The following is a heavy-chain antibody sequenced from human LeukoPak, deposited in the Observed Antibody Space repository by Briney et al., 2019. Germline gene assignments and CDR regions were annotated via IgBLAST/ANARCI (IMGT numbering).Heavy chain of an antibody. D-gene: IGHD2-2*01. CDR3: ARALIVVVPAAFDY. V-gene: IGHV3-33*01. CDR1: GFTFSSYV. J-gene: IGHJ4*02. Sequence: TGGSLRLSCAASGFTFSSYVMHWVRQAPGKGLEWVAVIWYYGSNKYYADYVKGRFTISRDNSKNTLYLQMNSLRAEDTAVYYCARALIVVVPAAFDYWGQGTLVTVSS. CDR2: IWYYGSNK.